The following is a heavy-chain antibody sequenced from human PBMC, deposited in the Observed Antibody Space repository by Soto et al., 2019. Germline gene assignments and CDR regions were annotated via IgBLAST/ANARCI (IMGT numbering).Heavy chain of an antibody. J-gene: IGHJ6*02. CDR1: GWSFRGYY. Sequence: SETLSLTCAVYGWSFRGYYWSWIRQPPGKGLEWIGEINHSGSTNYNPSLKSRVTISVDTSKNQFSLKLSSVTAADTAVYYCARRFSYGSGKYGLDLWGQGTTVTVSS. CDR3: ARRFSYGSGKYGLDL. V-gene: IGHV4-34*01. CDR2: INHSGST. D-gene: IGHD3-10*01.